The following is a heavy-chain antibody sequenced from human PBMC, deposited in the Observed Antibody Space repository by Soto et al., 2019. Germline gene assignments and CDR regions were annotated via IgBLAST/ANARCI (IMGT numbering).Heavy chain of an antibody. CDR3: ARADIVATILFYGMDV. Sequence: QVQLVQSGAEVKKPGASVKVSCKASGYTFTNYDISWVRQAPGQGLEWMGWISRDNGNTNYAQKVQDRVTMTTDTSTNTAYMELGSLRSDDTAVYYCARADIVATILFYGMDVWGQGTTVTVSS. CDR2: ISRDNGNT. CDR1: GYTFTNYD. V-gene: IGHV1-18*01. J-gene: IGHJ6*02. D-gene: IGHD5-12*01.